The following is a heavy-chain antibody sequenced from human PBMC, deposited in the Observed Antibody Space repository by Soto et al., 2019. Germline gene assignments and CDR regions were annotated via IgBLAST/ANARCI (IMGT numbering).Heavy chain of an antibody. CDR3: AASIAARTTYSYGMDV. CDR1: GFTFSSYG. CDR2: ISYDGSNK. Sequence: GESLKISCAASGFTFSSYGMHWVRQAPGKGLEWVAVISYDGSNKYYADSVKGRFTISRDNSKNTLYLQMNSLRAEDTAVYYCAASIAARTTYSYGMDVWGQGTTVTVSS. V-gene: IGHV3-30*03. D-gene: IGHD6-6*01. J-gene: IGHJ6*01.